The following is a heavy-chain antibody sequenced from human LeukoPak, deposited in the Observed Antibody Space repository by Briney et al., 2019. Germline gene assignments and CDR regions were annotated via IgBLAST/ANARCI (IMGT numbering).Heavy chain of an antibody. CDR2: IYPGDSDT. Sequence: GESLQISCKGSGYSFTSYWIGWVRQLPGKGLEWMGIIYPGDSDTRYSPSFQGHVTISADKSISTAYLQWSSLKASDTAMYYRARHETGPYFDYWGQGTLVTVSS. CDR3: ARHETGPYFDY. D-gene: IGHD1-1*01. CDR1: GYSFTSYW. V-gene: IGHV5-51*01. J-gene: IGHJ4*02.